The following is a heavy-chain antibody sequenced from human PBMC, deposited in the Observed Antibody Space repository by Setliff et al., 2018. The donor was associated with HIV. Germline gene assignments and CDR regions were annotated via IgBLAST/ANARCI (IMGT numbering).Heavy chain of an antibody. V-gene: IGHV4-39*01. CDR1: GGSISSSSYY. J-gene: IGHJ4*02. D-gene: IGHD6-19*01. Sequence: KASETLSLTCTVSGGSISSSSYYWGWIRQPPGKGLEWIGSIYYSGRTYYNPSLKSRVTTSVEKSKNQFSLKLSSVTAADTVVYYCATMGRRGWFIDYWGQGTLVTVSS. CDR3: ATMGRRGWFIDY. CDR2: IYYSGRT.